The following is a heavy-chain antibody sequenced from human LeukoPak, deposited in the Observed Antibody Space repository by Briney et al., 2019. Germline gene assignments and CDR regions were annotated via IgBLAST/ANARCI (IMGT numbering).Heavy chain of an antibody. Sequence: GGSLILSFASSGFTFSSYAMTWVRQAPGKGLEWVSTISTSGGSTYDADSVKGRFTISRDNSKNTLYLQMNGLRAEDTAVYYCARKAARLYNFDYWGLGTLVTVSS. V-gene: IGHV3-23*01. CDR2: ISTSGGST. J-gene: IGHJ4*02. D-gene: IGHD6-6*01. CDR3: ARKAARLYNFDY. CDR1: GFTFSSYA.